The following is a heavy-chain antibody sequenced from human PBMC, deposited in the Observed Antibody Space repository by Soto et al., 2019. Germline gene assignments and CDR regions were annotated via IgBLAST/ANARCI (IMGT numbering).Heavy chain of an antibody. CDR2: IYHSGST. CDR3: ARGPPKLLNSRSSGFFDY. D-gene: IGHD6-6*01. Sequence: SETLSLTCAVSSVSISSSNWWSWVRQPPGKGLEWIGEIYHSGSTNYNPSLKSRVTISVDKSKNQFSLKLSSVTAADTAVYYCARGPPKLLNSRSSGFFDYWCKGTLVTVSS. J-gene: IGHJ4*02. V-gene: IGHV4-4*02. CDR1: SVSISSSNW.